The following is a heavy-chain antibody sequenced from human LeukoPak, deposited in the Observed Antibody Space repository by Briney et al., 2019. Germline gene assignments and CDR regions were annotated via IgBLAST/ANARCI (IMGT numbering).Heavy chain of an antibody. CDR1: GIIFSNAW. J-gene: IGHJ6*02. CDR3: RLEYYYYGMDV. CDR2: IKQDGSEK. Sequence: GGSLRLSCAASGIIFSNAWMSWVRQAPGKGLEWVANIKQDGSEKYYVDSVKGRFTISRDNAKNSLYLQMNSLRAEDTAVYYCRLEYYYYGMDVWGQGTTVTVSS. V-gene: IGHV3-7*01. D-gene: IGHD1-1*01.